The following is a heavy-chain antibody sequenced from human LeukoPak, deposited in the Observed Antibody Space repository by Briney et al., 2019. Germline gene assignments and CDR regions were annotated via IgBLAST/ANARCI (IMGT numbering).Heavy chain of an antibody. CDR1: GFTFSSYV. D-gene: IGHD6-6*01. J-gene: IGHJ4*02. V-gene: IGHV3-23*01. CDR3: ANTHCDSSPIVWNF. Sequence: GGSLRLSCAASGFTFSSYVMSWVRQAPGKGLEWVSGLSDAGVRIFYSDSVKGRFTISRDNSKNTLYLQMDSLRAEDTAVYYCANTHCDSSPIVWNFWGQGTLVTVSS. CDR2: LSDAGVRI.